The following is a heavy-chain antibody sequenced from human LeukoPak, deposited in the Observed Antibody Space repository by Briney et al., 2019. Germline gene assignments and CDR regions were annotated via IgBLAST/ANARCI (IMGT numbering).Heavy chain of an antibody. J-gene: IGHJ4*02. Sequence: GASVKVSCKASGYSFTSHYMHWVRQAPGQGLEWMGLINPSGSSTLYAQKFQGRVTMTRDMSTTTDYMELSSLRSEDTAVYYCARAPSWIQLWSDYFDYWGQGTLVTVSS. D-gene: IGHD5-18*01. V-gene: IGHV1-46*01. CDR1: GYSFTSHY. CDR3: ARAPSWIQLWSDYFDY. CDR2: INPSGSST.